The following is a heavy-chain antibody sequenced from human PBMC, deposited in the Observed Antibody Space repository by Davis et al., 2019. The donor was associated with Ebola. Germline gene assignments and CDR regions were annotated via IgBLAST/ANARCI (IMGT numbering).Heavy chain of an antibody. CDR1: GGSISSGGYS. D-gene: IGHD3-10*02. V-gene: IGHV4-30-2*01. CDR3: ARGNYVHAFDI. Sequence: SETLSLTCAVSGGSISSGGYSWSWIRQPPGKGLEWIGYIYHSGSTNYNPSLKRRVTISVDTSKNQFSLKLSSVTAADTAVYYCARGNYVHAFDIWGQGTMVTVSS. J-gene: IGHJ3*02. CDR2: IYHSGST.